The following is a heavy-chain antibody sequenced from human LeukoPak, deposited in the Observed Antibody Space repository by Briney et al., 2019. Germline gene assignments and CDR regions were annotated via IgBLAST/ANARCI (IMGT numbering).Heavy chain of an antibody. CDR2: ISWNSGSI. V-gene: IGHV3-9*01. D-gene: IGHD3-9*01. J-gene: IGHJ4*02. CDR1: GFTFDDYA. CDR3: AKADYYDILTGHFDY. Sequence: GGSLRLSCAASGFTFDDYAMHWVRQAPGKGLEWVSGISWNSGSIGYADSVKSRFTISRDNAKNSLYLQMNSLRAEDTALYYCAKADYYDILTGHFDYWGQGTLVTVSS.